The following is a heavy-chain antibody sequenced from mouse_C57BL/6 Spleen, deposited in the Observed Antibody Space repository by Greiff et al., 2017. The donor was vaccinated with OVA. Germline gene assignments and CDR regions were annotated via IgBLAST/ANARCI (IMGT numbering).Heavy chain of an antibody. CDR2: INPSNGGT. D-gene: IGHD2-4*01. Sequence: QVQLQQPGTELVKPGASVKLSCKASGYTFTSYWMHWVKQRPGQGLEWIGNINPSNGGTNYNEKFKSKATLTVDKSSSTAYMQLSSLTSEDSAVYYCARRESTDGIYYDYDGTSFDDWGQGTTLTVSS. CDR1: GYTFTSYW. V-gene: IGHV1-53*01. CDR3: ARRESTDGIYYDYDGTSFDD. J-gene: IGHJ2*01.